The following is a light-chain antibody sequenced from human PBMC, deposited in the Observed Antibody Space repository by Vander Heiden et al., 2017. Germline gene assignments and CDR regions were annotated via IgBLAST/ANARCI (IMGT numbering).Light chain of an antibody. V-gene: IGKV1-39*01. CDR1: QRISTF. CDR3: QHSYMTPRT. CDR2: SGS. J-gene: IGKJ2*01. Sequence: DIQLTQSPPSLSASVGDSVTITCRASQRISTFLSWYQQKPGKPPTLLIFSGSSLQSGVPSRFSGAVSGTGFTLNITNLHPEDFAMYFCQHSYMTPRTFGRGTKLEI.